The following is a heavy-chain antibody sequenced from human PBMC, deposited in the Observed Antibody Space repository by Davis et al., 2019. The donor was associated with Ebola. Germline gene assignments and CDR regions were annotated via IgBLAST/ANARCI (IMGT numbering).Heavy chain of an antibody. D-gene: IGHD5-18*01. Sequence: HSQTLSLTCAVPGDSVSLSSGGYNLIRQSPSRGLEWLGRTYYNSKWYNDYAVSVKSRITINPDTSKNQFSLQLNSVTPEDTALYYCARGWLRAGMDVWGEGTTVTVSS. J-gene: IGHJ6*04. CDR3: ARGWLRAGMDV. CDR2: TYYNSKWYN. V-gene: IGHV6-1*01. CDR1: GDSVSLSSGG.